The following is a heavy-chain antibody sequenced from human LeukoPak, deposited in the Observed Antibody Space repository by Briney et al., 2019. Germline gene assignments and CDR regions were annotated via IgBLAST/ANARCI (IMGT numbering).Heavy chain of an antibody. CDR1: GFTFSTYA. V-gene: IGHV3-23*01. Sequence: GGSLRLSCAASGFTFSTYAMSWVRQIPGKGLEWVSAISGSDDGTYYADSVKGRFTISRDNSKNTLYLQMNSLRAEDTAVYYCAKWMVGGYSLPIYNTFDIWGQGTMVTVSS. CDR2: ISGSDDGT. D-gene: IGHD5-18*01. J-gene: IGHJ3*02. CDR3: AKWMVGGYSLPIYNTFDI.